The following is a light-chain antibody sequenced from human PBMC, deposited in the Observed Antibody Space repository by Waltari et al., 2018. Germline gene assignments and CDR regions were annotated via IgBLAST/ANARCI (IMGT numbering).Light chain of an antibody. V-gene: IGKV1-39*01. J-gene: IGKJ3*01. CDR2: AAS. CDR3: QETYTTLFT. Sequence: DIQMTQSPPSLAASVGDSVNITCRASQTIRNYLNWYQQRPGKAPKLLISAASSLQSGVPSRFSGSGSGTDFALTISSLQPEYFASYHCQETYTTLFTFGPGTKVEIK. CDR1: QTIRNY.